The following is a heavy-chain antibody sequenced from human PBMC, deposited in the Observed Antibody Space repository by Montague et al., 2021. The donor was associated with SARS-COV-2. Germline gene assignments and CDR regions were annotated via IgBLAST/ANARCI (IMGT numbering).Heavy chain of an antibody. CDR2: IHHGGST. CDR1: GGSFSTYS. CDR3: ARLGDGVVPSPILGVGPYYSYYYMDV. J-gene: IGHJ6*03. V-gene: IGHV4-34*01. Sequence: SETLSLTCAVHGGSFSTYSWNWIRQPPGKGLEWIGEIHHGGSTNYNPSLKSRFTISADTSKTQFSLKLTSVAAADTAVYYCARLGDGVVPSPILGVGPYYSYYYMDVWGKGTTVTVSS. D-gene: IGHD3-10*01.